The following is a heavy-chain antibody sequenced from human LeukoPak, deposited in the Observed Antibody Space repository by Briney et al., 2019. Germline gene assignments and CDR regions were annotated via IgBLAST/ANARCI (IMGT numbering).Heavy chain of an antibody. J-gene: IGHJ4*02. V-gene: IGHV4-38-2*02. CDR3: ARDAVVPASLLDY. CDR1: GYSISSGYY. CDR2: IYHSGST. Sequence: SETLSLTCTVTGYSISSGYYWGWIRQPPGKGLEWIGSIYHSGSTYYNPSLKSRVTISVGTSKNQFSLKLTSVTAADTAVYYCARDAVVPASLLDYWGQGTLVTVSS. D-gene: IGHD2-2*01.